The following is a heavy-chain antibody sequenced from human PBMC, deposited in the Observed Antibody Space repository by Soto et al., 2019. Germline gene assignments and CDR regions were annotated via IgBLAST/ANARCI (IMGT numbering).Heavy chain of an antibody. J-gene: IGHJ6*02. Sequence: ASVKVSCKASGGTFSSYAISWVRQAPGQGLEWMGGIIPIFGTANYAQKFQGRVTITADESTSTAYMELSSLRSEDTAVYYCARGDLTVAGGYYYYGMDVWGQGTTVTVSS. CDR3: ARGDLTVAGGYYYYGMDV. V-gene: IGHV1-69*13. CDR2: IIPIFGTA. CDR1: GGTFSSYA. D-gene: IGHD6-19*01.